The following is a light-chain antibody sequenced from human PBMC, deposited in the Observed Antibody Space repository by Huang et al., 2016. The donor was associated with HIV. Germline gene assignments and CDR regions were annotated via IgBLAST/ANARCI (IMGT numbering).Light chain of an antibody. J-gene: IGKJ3*01. Sequence: EIVLTQSPATLSLSPGERATLSCWASQSVGTYLAWYQQRPGQAPRLLIYDVSNRATGIPDRFSGSGSGKDFTLTISSLEPEDFAVYYCQQRSEWFTFGPGTKVDMK. CDR1: QSVGTY. V-gene: IGKV3-11*01. CDR3: QQRSEWFT. CDR2: DVS.